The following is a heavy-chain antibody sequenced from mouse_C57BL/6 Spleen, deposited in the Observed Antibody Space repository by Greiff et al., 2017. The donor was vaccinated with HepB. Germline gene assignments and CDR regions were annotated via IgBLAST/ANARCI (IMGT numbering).Heavy chain of an antibody. CDR3: ARVEITTVVAHFDY. V-gene: IGHV5-4*01. J-gene: IGHJ2*01. D-gene: IGHD1-1*01. CDR1: GFTFSSYA. Sequence: EVHLVESGGGLVKPGGSLKLSCAASGFTFSSYAMSWVRQTPEKRLEWVATISDGGSYTYYPDNVKGRFTISRDNAKNNLYLQMSHLKSEDTAMYYCARVEITTVVAHFDYWGQGNTLTVAS. CDR2: ISDGGSYT.